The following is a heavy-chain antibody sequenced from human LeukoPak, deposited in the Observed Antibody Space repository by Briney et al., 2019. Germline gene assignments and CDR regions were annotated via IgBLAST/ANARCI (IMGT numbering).Heavy chain of an antibody. J-gene: IGHJ6*02. Sequence: ASVKVSCKASGYTFTGYYMHWVRQAPGQGLEWMGWINPNSGGTNYAQKFQGRVTMTRVTSISTAYMKLSRLRSDDTAVYYCAQERGVPAAMSYYYYGMDVWGQGTTVTVSS. CDR1: GYTFTGYY. CDR3: AQERGVPAAMSYYYYGMDV. D-gene: IGHD2-2*01. V-gene: IGHV1-2*02. CDR2: INPNSGGT.